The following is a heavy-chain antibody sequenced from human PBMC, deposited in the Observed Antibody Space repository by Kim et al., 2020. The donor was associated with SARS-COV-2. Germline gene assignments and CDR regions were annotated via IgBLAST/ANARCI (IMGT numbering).Heavy chain of an antibody. D-gene: IGHD2-2*01. CDR3: ARLGYCTTTSCSGDHYYYGMDG. V-gene: IGHV3-7*01. Sequence: GGSLRLSCAASGFTFSTYWMTWVRQAPGKGLEWVADIKQEGSQKYHVDSVRGRFTISRDNAKNSLFLQMNSLRAEDTAVYYCARLGYCTTTSCSGDHYYYGMDGWGQGTTVTVSS. J-gene: IGHJ6*02. CDR1: GFTFSTYW. CDR2: IKQEGSQK.